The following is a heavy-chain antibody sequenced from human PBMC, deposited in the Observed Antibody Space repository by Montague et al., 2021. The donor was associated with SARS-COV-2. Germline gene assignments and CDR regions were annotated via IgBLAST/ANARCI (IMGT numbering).Heavy chain of an antibody. V-gene: IGHV4-34*01. CDR3: ARGLAELRYFDWYHYYFDY. Sequence: SETLSLTCAVYGGSFSGYYWSWIRQPPGKGLEWIGEINHSGSTNYNPSLKSRVTISVDTSKNQFSLKLSSVTAADTAVYYCARGLAELRYFDWYHYYFDYWGQGTLGNVAS. D-gene: IGHD3-9*01. CDR1: GGSFSGYY. J-gene: IGHJ4*02. CDR2: INHSGST.